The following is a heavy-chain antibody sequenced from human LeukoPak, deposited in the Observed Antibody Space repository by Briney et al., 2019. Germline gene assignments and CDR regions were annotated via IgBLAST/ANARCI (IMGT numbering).Heavy chain of an antibody. J-gene: IGHJ6*03. CDR2: IIPIFGTA. V-gene: IGHV1-69*13. CDR3: ARAPTTVTRKPSYYYYSYMGV. Sequence: SVKVSCKASGGTFSSYAISWVRQAPGQGLEWMGGIIPIFGTANYAQKFQGRVTIPAEESTSTAYMELRSLRSDDTAVYYCARAPTTVTRKPSYYYYSYMGVWGKGTTVTVSS. D-gene: IGHD4-11*01. CDR1: GGTFSSYA.